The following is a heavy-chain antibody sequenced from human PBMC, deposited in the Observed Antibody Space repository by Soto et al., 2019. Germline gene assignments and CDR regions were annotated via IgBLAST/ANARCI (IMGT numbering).Heavy chain of an antibody. V-gene: IGHV2-5*02. J-gene: IGHJ4*02. CDR1: GFSLSTSGVG. Sequence: QITLKESGPTLLKPTQTLTLTCTCSGFSLSTSGVGVCWIRQPPGKALEWLGLIYWDDDKRYSPSLKSRLTITKYTSKDQVVLTMSNLDTVDTATYYCAHILAPFGEIYSYWGEGTLVIVS. CDR2: IYWDDDK. CDR3: AHILAPFGEIYSY. D-gene: IGHD3-10*01.